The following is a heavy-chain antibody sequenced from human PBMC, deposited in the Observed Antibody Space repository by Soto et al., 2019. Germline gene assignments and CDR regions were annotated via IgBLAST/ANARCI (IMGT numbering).Heavy chain of an antibody. J-gene: IGHJ1*01. CDR3: ARDRNCYDSSGYYKDFQH. CDR2: IIPIFGTA. CDR1: GGTFSSYA. Sequence: QVQLVQSGAEVKKPGSSVKVSCKASGGTFSSYAISWVRQAPGQGLEWMGGIIPIFGTANYAQKFQGRVTITADESTSTAYMELSSLRSEDTAVYYCARDRNCYDSSGYYKDFQHWGQGTLVTVSS. V-gene: IGHV1-69*01. D-gene: IGHD3-22*01.